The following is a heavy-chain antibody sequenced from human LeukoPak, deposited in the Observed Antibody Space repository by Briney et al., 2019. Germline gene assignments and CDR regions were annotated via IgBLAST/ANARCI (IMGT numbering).Heavy chain of an antibody. J-gene: IGHJ4*02. CDR2: VDPEDAKT. CDR3: ATRLDY. V-gene: IGHV1-69-2*01. Sequence: GAPVKVSCKASGYTFTDYYMHWVQQAPGKGLEWMGRVDPEDAKTIYAEKFQGRVTITADTSTDTAYMELSSLTSEDTAMYYCATRLDYWGQGTLVTVSS. CDR1: GYTFTDYY.